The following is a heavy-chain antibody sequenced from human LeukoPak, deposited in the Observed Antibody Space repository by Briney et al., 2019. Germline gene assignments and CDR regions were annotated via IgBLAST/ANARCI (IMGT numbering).Heavy chain of an antibody. Sequence: PSETLSLTCTVSGGSISSYYWSWIRQPPGKGLEWIGYIYYSGSTNYNPSLKSRVTISVDTSKNQFSLKLSSVTAAATALYYFSREPPPHYYDSRGYYPNCFDPWARGTLVPVSS. D-gene: IGHD3-22*01. CDR2: IYYSGST. CDR1: GGSISSYY. J-gene: IGHJ5*02. V-gene: IGHV4-59*01. CDR3: SREPPPHYYDSRGYYPNCFDP.